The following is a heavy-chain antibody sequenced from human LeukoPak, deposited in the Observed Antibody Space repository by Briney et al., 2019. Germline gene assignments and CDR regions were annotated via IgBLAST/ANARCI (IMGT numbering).Heavy chain of an antibody. Sequence: QAGGSLRLSCAASGFTFTHYGIHWVRQAPGKGLEWVAFVRYDTIDKYYRDSVKGRFTISRDNSRDTVYLEINSLRAEDTAVYYCARRTYYYDIDYWGQGTLVTVSS. V-gene: IGHV3-30*02. CDR2: VRYDTIDK. CDR1: GFTFTHYG. CDR3: ARRTYYYDIDY. J-gene: IGHJ4*02. D-gene: IGHD3-22*01.